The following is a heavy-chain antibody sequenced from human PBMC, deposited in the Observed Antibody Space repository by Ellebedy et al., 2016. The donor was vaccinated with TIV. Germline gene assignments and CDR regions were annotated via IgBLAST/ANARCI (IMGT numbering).Heavy chain of an antibody. D-gene: IGHD6-19*01. CDR2: IDFSGTGT. J-gene: IGHJ5*02. Sequence: GGSLRLXXGASGFTFSIAGMTWVRQAPGKGLEWVATIDFSGTGTYYADSVKGRFTISRDNTKNSLYLQMNSLRAEDTAVYYCARSPYSSGWYVWFDPWGQGALVTVSS. V-gene: IGHV3-21*04. CDR1: GFTFSIAG. CDR3: ARSPYSSGWYVWFDP.